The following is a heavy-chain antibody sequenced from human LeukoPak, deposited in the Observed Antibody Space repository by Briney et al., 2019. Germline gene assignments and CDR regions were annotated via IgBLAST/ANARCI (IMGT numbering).Heavy chain of an antibody. CDR2: INHSGST. Sequence: SETLSLTCAVYGGSFSDYYWSWIRQPPGKGLEWIGEINHSGSTNYNPSLKSRVTISVDTSMNQFSLKLSSVTAANTAVYYCARQGKTTGWFDPWGQGTLVTVSS. D-gene: IGHD4-11*01. CDR1: GGSFSDYY. J-gene: IGHJ5*02. V-gene: IGHV4-34*01. CDR3: ARQGKTTGWFDP.